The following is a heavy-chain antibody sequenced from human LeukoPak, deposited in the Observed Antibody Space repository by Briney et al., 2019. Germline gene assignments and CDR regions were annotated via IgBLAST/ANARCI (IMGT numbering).Heavy chain of an antibody. J-gene: IGHJ4*02. CDR1: GLNFNNYN. V-gene: IGHV3-48*01. Sequence: PGGSLRLSCAASGLNFNNYNMNWVRQAPGKGLEWVSYITFSSSSIYYADSVKGRFTISRDNAKNSLYLQMNSLRAENTAVYYCAREPTYSSSWYTSCDYWGQGTLVTVSS. CDR2: ITFSSSSI. D-gene: IGHD6-13*01. CDR3: AREPTYSSSWYTSCDY.